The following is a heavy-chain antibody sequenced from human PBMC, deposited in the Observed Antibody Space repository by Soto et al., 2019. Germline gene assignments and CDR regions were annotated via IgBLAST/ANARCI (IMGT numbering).Heavy chain of an antibody. J-gene: IGHJ4*02. CDR3: ARAGWRHSGGIDD. D-gene: IGHD3-16*01. CDR1: GGTFSSYS. CDR2: IIPIFGTA. Sequence: QVQLVQSGAEVKKPGSSVKVSCKASGGTFSSYSINWVRHAPGQGLEWMGEIIPIFGTANYAQKFQGRVTITADESTSTAYMELSSLTSEDTAVYYCARAGWRHSGGIDDWGQGTLVTVSS. V-gene: IGHV1-69*01.